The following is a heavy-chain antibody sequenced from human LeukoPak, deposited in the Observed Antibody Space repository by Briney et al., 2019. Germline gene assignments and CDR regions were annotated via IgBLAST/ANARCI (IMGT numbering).Heavy chain of an antibody. V-gene: IGHV4-59*01. J-gene: IGHJ4*02. CDR3: AREGSGIAVAGRYLDY. Sequence: PSETLSLTCTVSGGSISSYYWSWIRQPPGKGLEWIGYIYYSGSTNYNPSLKSRVTISVDTSKNQFSLKLSSVTAADTAVYYCAREGSGIAVAGRYLDYWGQGTLVTVPS. CDR1: GGSISSYY. CDR2: IYYSGST. D-gene: IGHD6-19*01.